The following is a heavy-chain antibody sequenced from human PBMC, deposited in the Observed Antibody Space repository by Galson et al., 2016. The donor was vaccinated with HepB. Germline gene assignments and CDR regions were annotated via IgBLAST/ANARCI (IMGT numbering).Heavy chain of an antibody. J-gene: IGHJ4*02. D-gene: IGHD2/OR15-2a*01. Sequence: SLRLSCAASGFTFSSHSMTCVRQAPAKGLEWVSGSSSSGGTTFYAVSVKGRFTISRDNSKNTLFLQMSSLRVEDTAVYYCAKERRIGRGNCNLDCSGQGTLVTVSS. V-gene: IGHV3-23*01. CDR1: GFTFSSHS. CDR2: SSSSGGTT. CDR3: AKERRIGRGNCNLDC.